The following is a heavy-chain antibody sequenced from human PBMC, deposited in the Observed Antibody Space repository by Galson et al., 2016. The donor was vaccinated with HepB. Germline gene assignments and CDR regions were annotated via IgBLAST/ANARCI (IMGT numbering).Heavy chain of an antibody. CDR3: ARDYGYGLDV. J-gene: IGHJ6*04. CDR2: IKSDMST. CDR1: GFTFSNYW. Sequence: SLRLSCAASGFTFSNYWMHWVRQAPGKGLVWVSYIKSDMSTNYADSVKGRFTNSRDNAKNTLYLQLNSLRAEDTAVYFCARDYGYGLDVWGKGITVTVSS. V-gene: IGHV3-74*01. D-gene: IGHD3-16*01.